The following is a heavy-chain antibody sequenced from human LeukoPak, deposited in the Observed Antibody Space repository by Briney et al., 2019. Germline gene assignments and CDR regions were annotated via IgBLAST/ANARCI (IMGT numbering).Heavy chain of an antibody. D-gene: IGHD3-16*02. CDR1: GFTFSSYS. V-gene: IGHV3-21*01. CDR2: IISSISYI. Sequence: PGGSLRLSCAASGFTFSSYSMNWVRQAPGKGLEWVSSIISSISYIYYADSVKGRFTISRDNAKNSLYLQMTSLRAEDTAVYYCASTPPPAYVWGSYRLDAFDIWGRGTMVTVSS. J-gene: IGHJ3*02. CDR3: ASTPPPAYVWGSYRLDAFDI.